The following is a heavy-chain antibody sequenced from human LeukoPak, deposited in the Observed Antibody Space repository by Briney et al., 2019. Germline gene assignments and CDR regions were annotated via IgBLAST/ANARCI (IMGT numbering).Heavy chain of an antibody. CDR3: VREGYYHSGSLPTFYFDY. V-gene: IGHV3-30-3*01. D-gene: IGHD3-10*01. J-gene: IGHJ4*02. Sequence: GGSLRLSCAASGFDFHNYVIHWVRQAPGKGLEWVAVISYDVGVKYHADSVKGRFTISRDSSSKTVYLQMNSLGTEDTAVYYCVREGYYHSGSLPTFYFDYWGQGTLVTVSS. CDR1: GFDFHNYV. CDR2: ISYDVGVK.